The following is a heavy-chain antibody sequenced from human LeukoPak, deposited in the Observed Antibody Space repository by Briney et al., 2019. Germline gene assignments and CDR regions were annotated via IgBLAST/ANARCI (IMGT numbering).Heavy chain of an antibody. CDR1: GGSISSSSYY. Sequence: SETLSLTCTVSGGSISSSSYYWGWIRPPTGQGLVWIGSIYSSGSTYYNPSLKSRVTISVDTSKNQFSLRLSSVTATDTAVYYCARHEDAEGLRPGYWYLELWGRGTLVTVSS. V-gene: IGHV4-39*01. J-gene: IGHJ2*01. CDR2: IYSSGST. D-gene: IGHD4-17*01. CDR3: ARHEDAEGLRPGYWYLEL.